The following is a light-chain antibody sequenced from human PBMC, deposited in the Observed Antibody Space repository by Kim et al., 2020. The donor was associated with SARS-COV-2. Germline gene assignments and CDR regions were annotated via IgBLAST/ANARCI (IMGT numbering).Light chain of an antibody. Sequence: FPPGERATRSCRASQSVSNYLAWYQQKPGQAPRLLIYDASNRATGIPARFSGSGSRTDFTLTISSLEPEDFAVYYCQQRANWPLTFGQGTRLEIK. CDR1: QSVSNY. V-gene: IGKV3-11*01. J-gene: IGKJ5*01. CDR3: QQRANWPLT. CDR2: DAS.